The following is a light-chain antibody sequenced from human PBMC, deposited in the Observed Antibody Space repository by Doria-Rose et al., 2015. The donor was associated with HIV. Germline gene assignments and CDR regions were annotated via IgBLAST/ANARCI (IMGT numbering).Light chain of an antibody. Sequence: VLTQSPSASGTPGQRVTLSCSGGSSNIGSNPVNWYQQVPGTAPKLLIYASNQRPSGVPDRFSGSKSGTSASLAISGLQSEDEADYYCASWDDSLNGPVFGGGTKLTVL. V-gene: IGLV1-44*01. CDR2: ASN. CDR1: SSNIGSNP. CDR3: ASWDDSLNGPV. J-gene: IGLJ3*02.